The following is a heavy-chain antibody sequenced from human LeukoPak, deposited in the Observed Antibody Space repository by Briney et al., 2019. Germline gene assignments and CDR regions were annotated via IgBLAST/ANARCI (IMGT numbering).Heavy chain of an antibody. CDR2: IYYSGST. CDR3: ARGIAVAGTGEDDY. Sequence: SETLFLTCTVSGGSISSGGYYWSWIRQHPGKGLEWIGYIYYSGSTYYNPSLKSRVTISVDTSKNQFSLKLSSVTAADTAVYYCARGIAVAGTGEDDYWGQGTLVTVSS. CDR1: GGSISSGGYY. J-gene: IGHJ4*02. V-gene: IGHV4-31*03. D-gene: IGHD6-19*01.